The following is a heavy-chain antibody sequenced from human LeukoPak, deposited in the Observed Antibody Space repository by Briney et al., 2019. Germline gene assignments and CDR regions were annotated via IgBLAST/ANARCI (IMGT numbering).Heavy chain of an antibody. CDR2: ISYDGSNR. D-gene: IGHD3-22*01. J-gene: IGHJ4*02. Sequence: PGGSLRLFCAASEFTFSSYALHWVRQAPGKGLEWVAVISYDGSNRYYADSVKGRFTISRDNSKNTLYLQMNSLRAEDTAVYYCANTGGGSSGYCRNWGQGTLVTVSS. V-gene: IGHV3-30-3*01. CDR1: EFTFSSYA. CDR3: ANTGGGSSGYCRN.